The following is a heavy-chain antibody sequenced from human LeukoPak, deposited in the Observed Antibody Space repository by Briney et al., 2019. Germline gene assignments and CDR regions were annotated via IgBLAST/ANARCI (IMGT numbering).Heavy chain of an antibody. Sequence: GGSLRLSCAASGFTFSSYAMSWFRQPPGKVLEWVSAISASGDSTYYADSVKGQFTISRDKSKNTLYLQMNSLRAEDTAVYYCAKDGAFDYWGQGTLVTVSS. D-gene: IGHD1-26*01. CDR1: GFTFSSYA. V-gene: IGHV3-23*01. CDR3: AKDGAFDY. CDR2: ISASGDST. J-gene: IGHJ4*02.